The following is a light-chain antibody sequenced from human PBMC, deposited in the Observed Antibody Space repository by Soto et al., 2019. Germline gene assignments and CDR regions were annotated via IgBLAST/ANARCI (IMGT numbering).Light chain of an antibody. CDR1: SSDVGGYKY. Sequence: QSALTQPASVSGSPGQSITISCTGTSSDVGGYKYVSWYQQHPGKAPKVIIYEVTYRPSGISDRFSGSKSDNTASLTISGLQAEDEADYYCSSFASSSTPFVFGTGTSSPS. CDR2: EVT. V-gene: IGLV2-14*01. CDR3: SSFASSSTPFV. J-gene: IGLJ1*01.